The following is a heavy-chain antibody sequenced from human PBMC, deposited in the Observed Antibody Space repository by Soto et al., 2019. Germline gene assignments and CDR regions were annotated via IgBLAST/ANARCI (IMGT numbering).Heavy chain of an antibody. CDR3: AKGTRGVIISPFDY. Sequence: GGSLRLSCAASGFTFDDYAMHWVRQAPGKGLEWVSGISWNSGSIGYADSVKGRFTISRDNAKNSLYLQMNSLRAEDTALYYCAKGTRGVIISPFDYWGQGTLVTVSS. CDR1: GFTFDDYA. CDR2: ISWNSGSI. D-gene: IGHD3-10*01. V-gene: IGHV3-9*01. J-gene: IGHJ4*02.